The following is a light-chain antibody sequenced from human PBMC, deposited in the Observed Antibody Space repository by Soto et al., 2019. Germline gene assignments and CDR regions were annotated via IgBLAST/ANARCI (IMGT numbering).Light chain of an antibody. CDR1: QSVSSN. V-gene: IGKV3-15*01. CDR3: QQYNNWPQT. CDR2: GAS. Sequence: EIVMTQSPATLSVSPGERATLSCRASQSVSSNLAWYQQKPGQAPRLLTYGASTRATGIPARFSGSGSGTEFTLTISSLQSEDFAVYYCQQYNNWPQTFGQGTKVEIK. J-gene: IGKJ1*01.